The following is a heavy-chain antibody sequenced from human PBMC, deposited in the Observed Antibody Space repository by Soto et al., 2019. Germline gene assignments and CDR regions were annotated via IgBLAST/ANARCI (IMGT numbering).Heavy chain of an antibody. D-gene: IGHD2-2*01. J-gene: IGHJ4*02. V-gene: IGHV3-21*01. CDR1: GFTFSNYN. CDR2: ISSSGTEM. Sequence: GGSLRLSCAASGFTFSNYNMNWVRLAPGKGLEWVSSISSSGTEMYYADSVKGRFTISRDNAKNSLYLQIHNLGADDTALYYCARGFTSVDSWGQGTLVTVSS. CDR3: ARGFTSVDS.